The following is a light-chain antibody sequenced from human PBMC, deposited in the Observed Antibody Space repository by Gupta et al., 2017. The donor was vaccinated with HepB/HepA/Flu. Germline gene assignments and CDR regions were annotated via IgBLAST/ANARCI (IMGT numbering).Light chain of an antibody. CDR3: MQELQTRLT. CDR2: LGS. J-gene: IGKJ4*01. CDR1: QSLLHSNGYNY. Sequence: DIVMTQSPLSLPVTPGEPASISCRSSQSLLHSNGYNYLDWYLQKPGQSPQLLIYLGSNRASGVPDRFSGSGSGTDFTLKISRVEAEDVGVYYCMQELQTRLTFGGGTKVEIK. V-gene: IGKV2-28*01.